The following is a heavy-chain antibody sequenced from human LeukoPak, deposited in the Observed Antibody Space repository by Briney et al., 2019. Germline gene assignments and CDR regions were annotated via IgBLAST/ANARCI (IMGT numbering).Heavy chain of an antibody. CDR1: GGTFSSYA. CDR3: ARVLDYDSSGYPS. CDR2: IIPIFGTA. D-gene: IGHD3-22*01. V-gene: IGHV1-69*13. Sequence: SVNVSCTASGGTFSSYAISWVRQAPGQGLEWMGGIIPIFGTANYAQKFQGRVTITADESTSTAYMELSSLRSEDTAVYYCARVLDYDSSGYPSWGQGTLVTVSS. J-gene: IGHJ5*02.